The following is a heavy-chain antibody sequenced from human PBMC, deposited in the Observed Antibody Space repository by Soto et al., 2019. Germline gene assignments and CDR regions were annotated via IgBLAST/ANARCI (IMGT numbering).Heavy chain of an antibody. D-gene: IGHD6-19*01. CDR1: GGSISGSY. V-gene: IGHV4-59*01. Sequence: SETLSLTCSVSGGSISGSYWSWIRQSPGKGLEWLGYVYYTGSTNYSPSLRSRVSISVDTSKNEFSLRLSSVTAADTAVYFCARSVAVPGAHIDLWGQGTLVTVSS. J-gene: IGHJ5*02. CDR3: ARSVAVPGAHIDL. CDR2: VYYTGST.